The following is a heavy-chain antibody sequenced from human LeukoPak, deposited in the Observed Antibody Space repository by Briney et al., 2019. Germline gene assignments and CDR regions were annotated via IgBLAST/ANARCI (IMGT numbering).Heavy chain of an antibody. D-gene: IGHD4-23*01. V-gene: IGHV4-30-2*05. J-gene: IGHJ4*02. CDR2: IYHSGST. Sequence: SETLSLTCAVSGGSISSGGYSWSWIRQPPGKGLEWIGYIYHSGSTYYNPSLKSRVTISVDTSKNQFSLKLSSVTAADTAVYYCARDGGNSYGPFDYWGQGTLVTVSS. CDR3: ARDGGNSYGPFDY. CDR1: GGSISSGGYS.